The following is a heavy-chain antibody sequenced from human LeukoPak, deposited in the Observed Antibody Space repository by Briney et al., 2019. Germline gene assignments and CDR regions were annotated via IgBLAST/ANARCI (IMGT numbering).Heavy chain of an antibody. CDR3: ARDNSVGDIAWWFDP. Sequence: ASVKVSCKASGYTFINKWMHWVRQAPGQGLEWVGLINPTGTTTPYAQKFQGRVTLTRDMSTSTDYMELRSLKSEDTAVYYCARDNSVGDIAWWFDPWGQGTLVTVSS. J-gene: IGHJ5*02. CDR1: GYTFINKW. D-gene: IGHD3-10*01. V-gene: IGHV1-46*01. CDR2: INPTGTTT.